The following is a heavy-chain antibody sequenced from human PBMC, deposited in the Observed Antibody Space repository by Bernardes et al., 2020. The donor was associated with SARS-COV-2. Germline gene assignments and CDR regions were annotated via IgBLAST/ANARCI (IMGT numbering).Heavy chain of an antibody. V-gene: IGHV3-48*01. CDR1: GFTFSSYS. D-gene: IGHD3-22*01. Sequence: GGSLRLSCEASGFTFSSYSMNWLRLAPGKGLEWVSYISSSSNTIYYADSVKGRFTISRDNAKNSVYLQMNSLRAEDTALYYCAKGTYFYDSSGYGRFDPWGQGTLVTDTS. J-gene: IGHJ5*02. CDR2: ISSSSNTI. CDR3: AKGTYFYDSSGYGRFDP.